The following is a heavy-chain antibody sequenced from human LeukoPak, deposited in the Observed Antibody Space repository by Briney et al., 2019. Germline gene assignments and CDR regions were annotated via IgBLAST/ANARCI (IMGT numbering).Heavy chain of an antibody. CDR2: ISYDGSNK. Sequence: GGTLRLSCAASGFTFSSYGMHWVRQAPGKGLEWVAVISYDGSNKYYADSVKGRFTISRDNSKNTLYLQMNSLRAEDTAVYYCAREGRFYGMDVWGQGTTVTVSS. D-gene: IGHD3-3*01. V-gene: IGHV3-30*03. CDR3: AREGRFYGMDV. CDR1: GFTFSSYG. J-gene: IGHJ6*02.